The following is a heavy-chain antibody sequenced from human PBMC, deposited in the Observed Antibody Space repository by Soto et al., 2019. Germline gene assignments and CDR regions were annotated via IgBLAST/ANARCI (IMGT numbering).Heavy chain of an antibody. V-gene: IGHV3-23*01. D-gene: IGHD3-10*01. CDR1: GFTFSSYA. CDR3: AKVGYYGSGSFDAFDI. J-gene: IGHJ3*02. Sequence: PGGSLRLSCAASGFTFSSYAMSWVRQAPGKGLEWVSAISGSGGSTYYADSVKGRFTISRDNSKNTLYLQMNSLRAEDTAVYYCAKVGYYGSGSFDAFDIWGQGTMVTVSS. CDR2: ISGSGGST.